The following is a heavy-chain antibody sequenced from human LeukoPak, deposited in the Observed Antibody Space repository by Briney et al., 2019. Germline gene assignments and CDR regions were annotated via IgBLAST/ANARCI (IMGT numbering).Heavy chain of an antibody. Sequence: GESLKISCKASSYSFTNYWIGWVRQMPGKGLEWMGIVYPGDSDTRYSPSFQGQVTISADKSISTAYLQWSSLKASDTAMYYCARQSSTTVTTYDYWGQGTLVTVSS. CDR2: VYPGDSDT. D-gene: IGHD4-17*01. CDR1: SYSFTNYW. J-gene: IGHJ4*02. CDR3: ARQSSTTVTTYDY. V-gene: IGHV5-51*01.